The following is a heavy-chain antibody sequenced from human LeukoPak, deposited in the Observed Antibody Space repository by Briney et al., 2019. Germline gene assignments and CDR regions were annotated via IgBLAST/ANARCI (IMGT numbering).Heavy chain of an antibody. D-gene: IGHD3-10*01. V-gene: IGHV3-15*01. J-gene: IGHJ6*02. CDR1: GFTFSNAW. CDR3: TTDGSGSYFGYYYGMDV. CDR2: IKSKTDGGTT. Sequence: GGSLRLSCAASGFTFSNAWMSWVRQAPGKGLEWVGRIKSKTDGGTTDYAAPVKGRFTISRDDSKNTLYLQMNSLKTEDTAVYYCTTDGSGSYFGYYYGMDVWGQGTTVTVSS.